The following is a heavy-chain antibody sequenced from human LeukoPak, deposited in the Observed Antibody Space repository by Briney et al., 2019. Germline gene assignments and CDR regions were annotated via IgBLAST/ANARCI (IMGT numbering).Heavy chain of an antibody. V-gene: IGHV1-69*05. CDR1: GGTFSSYA. D-gene: IGHD5-18*01. Sequence: SVKVSCKASGGTFSSYAISWVRQAPGQGLEWMGGIIPIFGTANYAQKFQGRVTMTRDTSTSTVYMELSSLRSEDTAVYYCARFPNTAMVMGLEYYYYGMDVWGQGTTVTVSS. CDR3: ARFPNTAMVMGLEYYYYGMDV. J-gene: IGHJ6*02. CDR2: IIPIFGTA.